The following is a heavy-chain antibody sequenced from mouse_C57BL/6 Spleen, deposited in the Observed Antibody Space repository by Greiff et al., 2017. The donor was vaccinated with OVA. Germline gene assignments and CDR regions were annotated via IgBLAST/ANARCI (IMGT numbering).Heavy chain of an antibody. Sequence: VQRVESGAELVKPGASVKLSCKASGYTFTEYTIHWVKQRSGQGLEWIGWFYPGSGSIKYNEKFKDKATLTADKSSSTVYMELSRLTSEDSAVYFCARHEVGSSYRGYAMDYWGQGTSVTVSS. V-gene: IGHV1-62-2*01. D-gene: IGHD1-1*01. J-gene: IGHJ4*01. CDR3: ARHEVGSSYRGYAMDY. CDR1: GYTFTEYT. CDR2: FYPGSGSI.